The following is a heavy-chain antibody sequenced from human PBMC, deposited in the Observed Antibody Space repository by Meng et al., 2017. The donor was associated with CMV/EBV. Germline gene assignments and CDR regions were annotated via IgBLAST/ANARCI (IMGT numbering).Heavy chain of an antibody. V-gene: IGHV3-53*05. CDR1: GFTVSSNY. CDR3: ARAGFGVVVIAHWFDP. J-gene: IGHJ5*02. CDR2: IYSGGST. Sequence: GESLKISCAASGFTVSSNYMSWVRQAPGKGLEWVSVIYSGGSTYYADSVKGRFTISRDNSKNTLYLQMNSLRSEDTAVYYCARAGFGVVVIAHWFDPWGQGTLVTVSS. D-gene: IGHD2-21*01.